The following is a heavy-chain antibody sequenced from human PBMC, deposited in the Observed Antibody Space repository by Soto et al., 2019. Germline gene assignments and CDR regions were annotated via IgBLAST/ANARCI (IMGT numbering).Heavy chain of an antibody. CDR2: IYYSGST. V-gene: IGHV4-31*03. CDR1: GGSISSGGYY. D-gene: IGHD5-18*01. J-gene: IGHJ5*02. CDR3: ARASSTRGYSYGDWFDP. Sequence: SETLSLTCTVSGGSISSGGYYWSWIRQHPGKGLEWIGYIYYSGSTYYNPSLKSRVTISVDTSKNQFSLKLSSVTAADTAVYYCARASSTRGYSYGDWFDPWGQGTLVTVSS.